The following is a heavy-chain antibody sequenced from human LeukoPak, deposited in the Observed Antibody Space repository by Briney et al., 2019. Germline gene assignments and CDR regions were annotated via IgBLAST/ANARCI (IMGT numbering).Heavy chain of an antibody. CDR1: GYTFTGYY. V-gene: IGHV1-2*02. Sequence: GASVKVSCKASGYTFTGYYMHWVRQAPGQGLEWMGWINPNSGGTNYAQKFQGRVTMTRDTSISTAYMELSRLRSDDTAVYYCARSLYYGSGRLPSGYWGQGTLVTVSS. CDR3: ARSLYYGSGRLPSGY. CDR2: INPNSGGT. D-gene: IGHD3-10*01. J-gene: IGHJ4*02.